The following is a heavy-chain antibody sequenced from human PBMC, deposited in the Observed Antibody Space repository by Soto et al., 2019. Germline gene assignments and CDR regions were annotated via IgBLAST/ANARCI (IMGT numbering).Heavy chain of an antibody. CDR2: INVGNGNT. J-gene: IGHJ4*02. CDR3: ARGHDSWIHYSFDN. D-gene: IGHD3-3*01. Sequence: ASVKVSCKASGYSFSSYAIQWVRQAPGQSLEWLGWINVGNGNTKYSQKLQGRVTITRDTSANTAYMELRSLRSEDTAVYYCARGHDSWIHYSFDNWGQGTLVTVSS. V-gene: IGHV1-3*01. CDR1: GYSFSSYA.